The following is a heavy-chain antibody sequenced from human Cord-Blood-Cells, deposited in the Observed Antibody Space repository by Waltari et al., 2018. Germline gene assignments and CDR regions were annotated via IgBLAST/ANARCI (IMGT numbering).Heavy chain of an antibody. V-gene: IGHV4-39*01. Sequence: QLQLQESGPGLVKPSATLSLTCTVSGGSISNSSYYWGLIRQPPGKGLEGIGSIYYSGSTYYNPSLKSRVTISVDTSKNQFSLKLSSVTAADTAVYYCARHSGDYAIFDYWGQGTLVTVSS. CDR2: IYYSGST. J-gene: IGHJ4*02. CDR3: ARHSGDYAIFDY. CDR1: GGSISNSSYY. D-gene: IGHD4-17*01.